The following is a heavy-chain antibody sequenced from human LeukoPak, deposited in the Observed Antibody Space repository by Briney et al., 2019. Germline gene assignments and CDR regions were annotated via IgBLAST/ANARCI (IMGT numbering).Heavy chain of an antibody. D-gene: IGHD6-6*01. V-gene: IGHV2-70*04. CDR3: ARMGRQLVIDP. CDR1: GFSLSTSGMR. J-gene: IGHJ5*02. Sequence: SGPTLVNPTQPLTLTCTFSGFSLSTSGMRVSWIRQPPGKALEWLARIDWDDDKFYSTSLKTRLTISKDTSKNQVVLTMTNMDPVDTATYYCARMGRQLVIDPWGQGTLVTVSS. CDR2: IDWDDDK.